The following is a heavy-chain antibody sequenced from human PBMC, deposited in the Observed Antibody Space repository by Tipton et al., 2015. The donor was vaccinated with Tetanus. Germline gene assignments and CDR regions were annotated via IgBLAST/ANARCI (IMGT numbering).Heavy chain of an antibody. D-gene: IGHD3-16*01. CDR2: MNSNTGDT. CDR3: VARGDLGFDY. CDR1: GYTFSNYG. Sequence: QSGPEVKKPGASVKVSCKASGYTFSNYGITWVRQAPGQGLEWMGRMNSNTGDTYSAQNFQGRVTMTRETSISTAYMVLSRLTSDDTAMYYCVARGDLGFDYWGQGTQVTVSS. J-gene: IGHJ4*02. V-gene: IGHV1-2*06.